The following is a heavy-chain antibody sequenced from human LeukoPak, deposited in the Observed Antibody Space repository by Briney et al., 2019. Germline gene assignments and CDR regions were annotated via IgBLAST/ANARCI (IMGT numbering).Heavy chain of an antibody. J-gene: IGHJ4*02. CDR3: ARGKTMVTSNYFDY. CDR1: GGSISSGGYY. CDR2: IYYSGST. D-gene: IGHD5-18*01. V-gene: IGHV4-31*03. Sequence: PSQTLSLTCTVSGGSISSGGYYWSWIRQHPGKGLEWIGYIYYSGSTYYNPSLKSRVTISVDTSKNQFSLKLSSVTAADTAVYYCARGKTMVTSNYFDYWGQGTLVTVSS.